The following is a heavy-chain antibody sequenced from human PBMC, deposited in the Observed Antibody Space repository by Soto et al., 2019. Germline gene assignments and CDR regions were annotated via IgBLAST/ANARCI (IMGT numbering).Heavy chain of an antibody. CDR2: ISGSGGST. Sequence: EVQLLESGGGLVQPGGSLRLSCAASGFTFSSYAMSWVRQAPGKGLEWVSAISGSGGSTYYADSVKGRFTISRDNSKNTLYLQMNSLRAEDTAVYYCATKAGDYDYYSSGDDNWYFDLWGRGTRVTVSS. CDR3: ATKAGDYDYYSSGDDNWYFDL. D-gene: IGHD3-22*01. V-gene: IGHV3-23*01. CDR1: GFTFSSYA. J-gene: IGHJ2*01.